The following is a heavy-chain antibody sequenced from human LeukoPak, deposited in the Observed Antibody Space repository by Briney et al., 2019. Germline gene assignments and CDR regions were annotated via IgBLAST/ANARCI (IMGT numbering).Heavy chain of an antibody. V-gene: IGHV4-59*01. J-gene: IGHJ6*03. D-gene: IGHD3-3*01. Sequence: SETLSLTCTVSGGSISSYYWSWIRQPPGKGLEWIGYIYYSGSTNYNPSLKSRVTISVDTSKNQFSLKLSSVTAADTALYYCARDGFITIFGVVHYYMDVWGKGTTVTVSS. CDR1: GGSISSYY. CDR3: ARDGFITIFGVVHYYMDV. CDR2: IYYSGST.